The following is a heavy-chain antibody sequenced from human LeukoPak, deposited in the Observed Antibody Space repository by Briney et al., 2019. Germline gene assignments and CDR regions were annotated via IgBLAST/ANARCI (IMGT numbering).Heavy chain of an antibody. CDR2: ITHDGRNG. J-gene: IGHJ4*02. CDR1: EFTVSSNY. V-gene: IGHV3-30*03. Sequence: PGGSLRLSCAVSEFTVSSNYMSWVRQAPGKGLEWVAVITHDGRNGYYADSVKGRFTISRDNSRNTLFLQMSSLRPEDTAVYYCARDLSGTYMVDYWGQGTLVTVSS. D-gene: IGHD1-26*01. CDR3: ARDLSGTYMVDY.